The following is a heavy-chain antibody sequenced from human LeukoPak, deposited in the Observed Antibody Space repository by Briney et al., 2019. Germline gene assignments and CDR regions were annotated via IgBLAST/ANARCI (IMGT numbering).Heavy chain of an antibody. Sequence: PSETLSSSCTVSGGSIGSSIDYWGWIRQPPGEGLEWIGSIYYSGNTYYNPSLKSRVTISVDTSKNQFSLKLSSVTAADTAIYCCASRVRWNNYFYNSGQGNLVTVSA. J-gene: IGHJ4*02. V-gene: IGHV4-39*01. CDR3: ASRVRWNNYFYN. CDR1: GGSIGSSIDY. CDR2: IYYSGNT. D-gene: IGHD1-1*01.